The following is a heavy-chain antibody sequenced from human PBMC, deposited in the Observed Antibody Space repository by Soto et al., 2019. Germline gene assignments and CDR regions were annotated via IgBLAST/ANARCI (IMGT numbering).Heavy chain of an antibody. Sequence: EVQLLESGGGLAQPGGSLRLSCAASGFTFSRSSMTWVRQVPGKGLQWVSTISASGGSTYYADSVKGRLTISRDSSKNTLYLQMNSLRAEDTAFYYCARGPYDFWSGYVADAFDIWGQGTVVTVSS. CDR1: GFTFSRSS. V-gene: IGHV3-23*01. CDR2: ISASGGST. J-gene: IGHJ3*02. D-gene: IGHD3-3*01. CDR3: ARGPYDFWSGYVADAFDI.